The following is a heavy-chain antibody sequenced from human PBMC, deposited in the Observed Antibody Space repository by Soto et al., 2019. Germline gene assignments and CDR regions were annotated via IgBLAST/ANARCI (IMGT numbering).Heavy chain of an antibody. Sequence: SETLSLICTASGCSVSSGSYYWSWIRQPPGQGLEWIGYIYNSGRTNYNPSLKSRVTISVDTSKKHYSLRMSSVTAADTAVYYCARESDSGSYCFDYWGRGTLVTVSS. CDR1: GCSVSSGSYY. J-gene: IGHJ4*02. CDR3: ARESDSGSYCFDY. V-gene: IGHV4-61*03. CDR2: IYNSGRT. D-gene: IGHD3-10*01.